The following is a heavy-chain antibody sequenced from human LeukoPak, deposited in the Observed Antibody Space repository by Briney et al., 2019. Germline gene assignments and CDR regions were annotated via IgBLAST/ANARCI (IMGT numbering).Heavy chain of an antibody. Sequence: ASVKVSCQASGGTFSSYAISWVRQAPGQGLEWMGGIIPIFGTANYAQKFQGRVTITADESTSTAYMELSSLRSEDTAVYYCARDWGGSYTNAFDIWGQGTMVTVSS. CDR3: ARDWGGSYTNAFDI. V-gene: IGHV1-69*13. CDR1: GGTFSSYA. J-gene: IGHJ3*02. CDR2: IIPIFGTA. D-gene: IGHD1-26*01.